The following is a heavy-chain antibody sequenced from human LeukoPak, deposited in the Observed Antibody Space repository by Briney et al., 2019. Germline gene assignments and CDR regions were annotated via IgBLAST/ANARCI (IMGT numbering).Heavy chain of an antibody. J-gene: IGHJ6*02. CDR2: IYYSGST. D-gene: IGHD1-26*01. Sequence: PSETLSLTCAVSGGSISSYYGSWIPQPPGKGLEWIGYIYYSGSTKYNPSLKSRVTISVDTSKNHFSLKLSSVTAADTAVYYCARDIWVGAGFYYYGMDVWGQGTTVTVSS. CDR3: ARDIWVGAGFYYYGMDV. CDR1: GGSISSYY. V-gene: IGHV4-59*01.